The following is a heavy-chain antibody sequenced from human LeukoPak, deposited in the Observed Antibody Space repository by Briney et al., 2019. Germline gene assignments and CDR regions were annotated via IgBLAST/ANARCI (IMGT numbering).Heavy chain of an antibody. V-gene: IGHV4-39*07. J-gene: IGHJ3*02. CDR1: GGSISSSSYY. CDR3: ARVGRYSSSWYWAGNDAFDI. CDR2: IYYSGST. D-gene: IGHD6-13*01. Sequence: SETLSLTCTVSGGSISSSSYYWGWIRQPPGKGLEWIGSIYYSGSTYYNPSLKSRVTISVDTSKNQFFLKLSSVTAADTAVYYCARVGRYSSSWYWAGNDAFDIWGQGTTVTVSS.